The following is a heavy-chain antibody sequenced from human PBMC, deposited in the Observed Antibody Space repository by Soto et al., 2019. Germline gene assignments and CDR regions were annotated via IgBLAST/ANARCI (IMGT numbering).Heavy chain of an antibody. D-gene: IGHD3-22*01. CDR1: GGTFSSYA. J-gene: IGHJ6*02. Sequence: QVQLVQSGAEVKKPGSSVKVSCKASGGTFSSYAISWVRLAPGQGLEWMGGIIPIFGTANYAQKFQGRVSITPDESTSTAYMELSSLRSEDTSGYYCAFYYDSGVYYPAYYYYGIDLWGQGTTVTVSS. CDR2: IIPIFGTA. CDR3: AFYYDSGVYYPAYYYYGIDL. V-gene: IGHV1-69*01.